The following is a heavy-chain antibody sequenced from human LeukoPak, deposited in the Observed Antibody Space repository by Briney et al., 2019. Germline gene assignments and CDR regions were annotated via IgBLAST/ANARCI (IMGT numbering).Heavy chain of an antibody. V-gene: IGHV1-2*02. Sequence: ASVKVSCKASGYTFTGYYMHWVRQAPGQGLEWMGWINPNSGGTYYAQKFQGRVTMTRDTSISTAYMELSRLRSDDTAVYYCARDRGSGWYGGVDYWGQGTLVTVSS. CDR1: GYTFTGYY. CDR2: INPNSGGT. CDR3: ARDRGSGWYGGVDY. D-gene: IGHD6-19*01. J-gene: IGHJ4*02.